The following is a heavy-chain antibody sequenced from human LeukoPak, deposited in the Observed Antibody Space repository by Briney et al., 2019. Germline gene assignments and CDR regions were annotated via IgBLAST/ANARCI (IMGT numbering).Heavy chain of an antibody. CDR3: AREITQRSSWFDP. J-gene: IGHJ5*02. Sequence: GASVKVSCKASGYTFTSYDINWVRQATGQGLEWMGWMNPNSGNTGYAQKFEGRVTMTRNTSISTAYMELSSLRSEDTAVYYCAREITQRSSWFDPWGQGTLATVSS. CDR1: GYTFTSYD. CDR2: MNPNSGNT. V-gene: IGHV1-8*01. D-gene: IGHD6-25*01.